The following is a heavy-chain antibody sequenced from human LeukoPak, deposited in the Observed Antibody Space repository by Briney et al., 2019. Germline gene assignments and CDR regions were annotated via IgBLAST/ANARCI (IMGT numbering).Heavy chain of an antibody. J-gene: IGHJ3*02. CDR3: ATVYNILTGLGRAFDI. CDR1: GYTLTELS. D-gene: IGHD3-9*01. V-gene: IGHV1-24*01. Sequence: ASVKVSCKVSGYTLTELSMHWVRQAPGKGLEWMGGFDPEDGETIYAQKFQGRVTMTEDTSTDTAYMELSSLRSEGTAVYYCATVYNILTGLGRAFDIWGQGTMVTVSS. CDR2: FDPEDGET.